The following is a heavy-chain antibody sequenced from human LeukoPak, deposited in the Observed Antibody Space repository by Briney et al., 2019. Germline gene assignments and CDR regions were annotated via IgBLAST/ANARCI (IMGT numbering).Heavy chain of an antibody. CDR1: GYTFTSYD. Sequence: GASVKVSCKASGYTFTSYDINWVRQATGQGLEWMGWLNPNSGGTNYAQKFQGRVTMTRDTSISTAYMELSRLRSDDTAVYYCARDVAPPEQYYYYYYMDVWGKGTTVTVSS. V-gene: IGHV1-2*02. CDR3: ARDVAPPEQYYYYYYMDV. D-gene: IGHD1/OR15-1a*01. J-gene: IGHJ6*03. CDR2: LNPNSGGT.